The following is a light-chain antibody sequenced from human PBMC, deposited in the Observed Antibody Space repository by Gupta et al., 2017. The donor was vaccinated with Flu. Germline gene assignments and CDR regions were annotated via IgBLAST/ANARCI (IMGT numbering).Light chain of an antibody. CDR1: QDIRNY. V-gene: IGKV1-33*01. CDR2: DAS. J-gene: IGKJ3*01. Sequence: DIQMTQSPSSLSASVGDRVTITCQASQDIRNYINWDQQKPGKAPKLLNYDASKLEKGVTARFSGSGSGTDFTFTISSLQPEDIATDDCAGFTFGHGTKVDIK. CDR3: AGFT.